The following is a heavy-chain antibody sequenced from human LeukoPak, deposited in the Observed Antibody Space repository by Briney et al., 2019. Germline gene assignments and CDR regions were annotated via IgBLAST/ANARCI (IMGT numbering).Heavy chain of an antibody. CDR1: GFTFSSYA. J-gene: IGHJ5*02. CDR2: ISGSGSST. V-gene: IGHV3-23*01. CDR3: TKGIAARKPIWFDP. Sequence: GGSLRLSCAASGFTFSSYAMSWVRQAPGKGLEWVSAISGSGSSTYYADSVKGRFTISRDNSKNTLYLQMNSMRAEDTAVYYCTKGIAARKPIWFDPWGQGTLVTVSS. D-gene: IGHD6-6*01.